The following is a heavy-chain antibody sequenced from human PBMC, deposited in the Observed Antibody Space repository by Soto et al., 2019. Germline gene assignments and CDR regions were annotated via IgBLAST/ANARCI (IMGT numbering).Heavy chain of an antibody. CDR2: ISYDGSNK. CDR1: GFTFSSYA. Sequence: SGGSLRLSCAASGFTFSSYAMHWVRQAPGKGLEWVAVISYDGSNKYYADSVKGRFTISRDNSKNTLYLQMNSLRAEDTAVYYCARGPPFMDFWSGYHWRWFDPWGQGTLVTVSS. D-gene: IGHD3-3*01. CDR3: ARGPPFMDFWSGYHWRWFDP. J-gene: IGHJ5*02. V-gene: IGHV3-30-3*01.